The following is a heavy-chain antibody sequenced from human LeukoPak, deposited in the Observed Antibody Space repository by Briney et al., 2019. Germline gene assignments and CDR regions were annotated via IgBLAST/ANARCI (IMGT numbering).Heavy chain of an antibody. CDR1: GFTFSSHA. V-gene: IGHV3-23*01. J-gene: IGHJ4*02. Sequence: GGSLRLSCAASGFTFSSHAMSWVRQAPGKGLEWVSAISGSGGSTYYADSVKGRFTISRGNSNNTLFLQMNSLRAEDTAIYYCTKLPSAWWLGNYFDYWGQGTLVTVSS. D-gene: IGHD2-8*02. CDR3: TKLPSAWWLGNYFDY. CDR2: ISGSGGST.